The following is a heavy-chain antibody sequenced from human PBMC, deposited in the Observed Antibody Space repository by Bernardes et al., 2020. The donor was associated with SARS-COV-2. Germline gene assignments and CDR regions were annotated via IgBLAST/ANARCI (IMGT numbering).Heavy chain of an antibody. CDR1: GCSISSGGYY. V-gene: IGHV4-31*03. D-gene: IGHD3-3*01. J-gene: IGHJ5*02. CDR3: ARGIPQSITIFGVVIPGNWFDP. CDR2: IYYSGST. Sequence: SETLSLTCTVSGCSISSGGYYWSWIRQHPGKGLEWIGYIYYSGSTYYNPSLKSRVTISVDTSKNQFSLKLSSVTAADTAVYYCARGIPQSITIFGVVIPGNWFDPWGQGTLVTVSS.